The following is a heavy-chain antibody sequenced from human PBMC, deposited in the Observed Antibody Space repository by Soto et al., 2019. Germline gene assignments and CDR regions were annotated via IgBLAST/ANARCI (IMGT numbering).Heavy chain of an antibody. CDR1: GYSFATSG. D-gene: IGHD3-22*01. Sequence: QVKLVQSETEVKKPGASIKVSCKASGYSFATSGMTWVRQAPGQGLEWMGRISVYNGNTNYDQKLQDRVTMTTDTSANIAYLEVRILRSDDTAVYYCARAGQYYDASGYADWGQGSLVTVSS. J-gene: IGHJ4*02. CDR3: ARAGQYYDASGYAD. CDR2: ISVYNGNT. V-gene: IGHV1-18*01.